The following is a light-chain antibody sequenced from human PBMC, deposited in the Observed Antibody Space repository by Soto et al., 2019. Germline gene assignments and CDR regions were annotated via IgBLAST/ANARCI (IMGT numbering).Light chain of an antibody. J-gene: IGKJ5*01. V-gene: IGKV3-11*01. CDR1: LRVSGY. CDR2: DAS. CDR3: HQRQYWPPIT. Sequence: VVLTQSPATLSLSPGERATLSCRTSLRVSGYLAWYQQKPGQAPRLLISDASNRATGIPARFSGSGSGTDFTLTISSLEPEDFAVYYCHQRQYWPPITFGQGTRLEIK.